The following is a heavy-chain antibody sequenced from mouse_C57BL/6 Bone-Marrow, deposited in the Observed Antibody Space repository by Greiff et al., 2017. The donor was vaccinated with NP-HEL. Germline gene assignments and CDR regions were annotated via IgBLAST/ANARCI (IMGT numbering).Heavy chain of an antibody. CDR2: IHPNSGST. CDR1: GYTFTSYW. D-gene: IGHD1-1*01. V-gene: IGHV1-64*01. CDR3: ARKYTTVVAPYFDY. Sequence: QVQLQQPGAELVKPGASVKLSCKASGYTFTSYWMHWVKQRPGQGLEWIGMIHPNSGSTNYNEKFKSKATLTVDKSSSTAYMQLSSLTSEDSAVYYCARKYTTVVAPYFDYWGQGTTLTVSS. J-gene: IGHJ2*01.